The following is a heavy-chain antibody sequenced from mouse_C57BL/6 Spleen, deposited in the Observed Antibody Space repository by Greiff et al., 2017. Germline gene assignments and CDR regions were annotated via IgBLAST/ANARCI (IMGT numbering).Heavy chain of an antibody. CDR2: IYPRSGHT. CDR3: ARQALGLLRSMDY. J-gene: IGHJ4*01. Sequence: QVQLQQSGAELARPGASVKLSCKASGYTFTSYGISWVKQRTGQGLEWIGEIYPRSGHTSYNEKFKGKATLTADTSSSTAYMALRSLTSESSAVYVCARQALGLLRSMDYWGQGTSVTVSS. V-gene: IGHV1-81*01. D-gene: IGHD2-3*01. CDR1: GYTFTSYG.